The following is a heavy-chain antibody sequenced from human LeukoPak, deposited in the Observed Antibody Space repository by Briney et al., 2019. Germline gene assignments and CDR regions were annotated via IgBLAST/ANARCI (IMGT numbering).Heavy chain of an antibody. D-gene: IGHD3-9*01. CDR3: ARQRSFESGLDP. CDR1: GGTFSSYA. CDR2: IIPILGIA. J-gene: IGHJ5*02. V-gene: IGHV1-69*04. Sequence: ASVKVSCKASGGTFSSYAISWVRQAPGQGLEWMGRIIPILGIANYAQKFQGRVTITADKSTSTAYMELSSLRSEDTAVYYCARQRSFESGLDPWGQGTLVTVSS.